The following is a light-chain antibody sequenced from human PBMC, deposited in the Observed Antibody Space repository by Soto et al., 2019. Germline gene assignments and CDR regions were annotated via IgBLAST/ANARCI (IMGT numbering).Light chain of an antibody. CDR2: AAS. Sequence: IQLTQSQSSLSASVGDRVTITFRASPGISSYLAWYQQKPGKAPTLLIYAASTLQSGVPSRFSGSGSGTDFTLTISSLQPEDFATYYCQQLNSYPLTFGQGTKVEIK. J-gene: IGKJ1*01. CDR1: PGISSY. V-gene: IGKV1-9*01. CDR3: QQLNSYPLT.